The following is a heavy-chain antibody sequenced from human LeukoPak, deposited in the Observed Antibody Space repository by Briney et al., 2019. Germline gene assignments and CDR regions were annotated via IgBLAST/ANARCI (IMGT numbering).Heavy chain of an antibody. V-gene: IGHV3-21*01. CDR3: ARVRRDGYNYFDY. Sequence: GGSLRLSCAASGFTFSSYSMNWVRQAPGKGLEWVSSISSSSSYIYYADSVKGRFTISRDNAKNSLYLQMNSLRAEDTAVYYCARVRRDGYNYFDYWGQGTLVTVSS. D-gene: IGHD5-24*01. CDR1: GFTFSSYS. J-gene: IGHJ4*02. CDR2: ISSSSSYI.